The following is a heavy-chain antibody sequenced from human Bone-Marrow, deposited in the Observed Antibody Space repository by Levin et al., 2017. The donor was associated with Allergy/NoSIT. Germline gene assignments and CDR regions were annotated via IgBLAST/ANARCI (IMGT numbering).Heavy chain of an antibody. Sequence: GESLKISCTVSGFTFGSYGMNWVRQAPGKGLEWVSGISGGGTNTYYADSVKGRFTISRDNSKNTLYLQMNSLRVDDTAVYYCAKDRGYGSGTYGTFDIWGHGTMVTVSS. CDR2: ISGGGTNT. J-gene: IGHJ3*02. CDR3: AKDRGYGSGTYGTFDI. CDR1: GFTFGSYG. D-gene: IGHD3-10*01. V-gene: IGHV3-23*01.